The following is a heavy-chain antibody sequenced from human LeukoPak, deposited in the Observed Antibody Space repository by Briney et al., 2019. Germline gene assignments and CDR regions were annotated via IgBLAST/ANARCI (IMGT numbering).Heavy chain of an antibody. CDR3: ATARTLRVTTSFDY. CDR1: GSTFSSYA. Sequence: GGSLGLSCEVAGSTFSSYAMNWVRQAPGRGLEWVSGISGSGGTTYYADSVKGRFTISRDNSKNTLYLQMNSLRAEDTAVYYCATARTLRVTTSFDYWGQGALVTVSS. D-gene: IGHD4-17*01. J-gene: IGHJ4*02. V-gene: IGHV3-23*01. CDR2: ISGSGGTT.